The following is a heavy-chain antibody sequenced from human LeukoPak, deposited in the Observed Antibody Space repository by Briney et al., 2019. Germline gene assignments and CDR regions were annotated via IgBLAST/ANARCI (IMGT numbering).Heavy chain of an antibody. V-gene: IGHV1-2*02. Sequence: ASVRVSCKASGYPFTTYYIHWVRQAPGQGLEWMGCINPKNGDSKYAQKFQGRVTMTRATSIATAYMEVSRLTSDDTAVYFCARAGYDYGDSSDFWGQGTLVTVSS. D-gene: IGHD4-17*01. CDR2: INPKNGDS. CDR1: GYPFTTYY. J-gene: IGHJ4*02. CDR3: ARAGYDYGDSSDF.